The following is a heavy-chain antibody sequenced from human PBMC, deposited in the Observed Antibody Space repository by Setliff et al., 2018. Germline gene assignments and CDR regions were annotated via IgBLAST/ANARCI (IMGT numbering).Heavy chain of an antibody. Sequence: SVKVSCKASGATFSSYGISWVRQAPGQGLEWMGGTIPMFGTTEDAQKFQGRLTIITDESTSTAYMQLSSLGSEDTAVYYCARDSPTVVTPLRTFDVWGQGTLVTVSS. D-gene: IGHD4-17*01. CDR3: ARDSPTVVTPLRTFDV. CDR2: TIPMFGTT. V-gene: IGHV1-69*05. J-gene: IGHJ4*02. CDR1: GATFSSYG.